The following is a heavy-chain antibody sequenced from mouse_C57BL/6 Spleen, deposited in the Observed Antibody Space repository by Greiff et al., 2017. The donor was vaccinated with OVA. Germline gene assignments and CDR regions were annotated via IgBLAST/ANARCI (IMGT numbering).Heavy chain of an antibody. CDR3: ARSTLTGDY. CDR1: GYSFTGYY. V-gene: IGHV1-42*01. CDR2: INPSTGGT. J-gene: IGHJ2*01. D-gene: IGHD4-1*01. Sequence: EVQLVESGPELVKPGASVKISCKASGYSFTGYYMNWVKQSPEKSLEWIGEINPSTGGTTYNQKFKAKATLTVDKSSSTAYMQLKSLTSEDSAVYYCARSTLTGDYWGQGTTLTVSS.